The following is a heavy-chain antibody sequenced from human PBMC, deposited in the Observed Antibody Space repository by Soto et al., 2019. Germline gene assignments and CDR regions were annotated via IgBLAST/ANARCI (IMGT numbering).Heavy chain of an antibody. J-gene: IGHJ6*03. V-gene: IGHV3-74*01. CDR3: ARGWFGPEV. CDR2: IDKVGTDS. Sequence: EVQLVESGGGLVQPGGSLRLSCAASEFTFSGRSVHWVRQAPGKGLVWVSGIDKVGTDSTYADSVKGRFTSSRDNAKNTVYLQMNRLRVEATAVYYCARGWFGPEVWGKGTTVTVSS. D-gene: IGHD3-10*01. CDR1: EFTFSGRS.